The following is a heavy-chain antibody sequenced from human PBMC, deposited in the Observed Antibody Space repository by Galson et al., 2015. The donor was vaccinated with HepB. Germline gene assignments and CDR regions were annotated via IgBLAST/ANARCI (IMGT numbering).Heavy chain of an antibody. CDR3: AKHYGDYEYFQH. Sequence: SLRLSCAASGFTFSSYAMSWVRQAPGKGLEWVSAISGSGGSTYYADSVKGRFTISRDNSKNTLYLQMNSLRAEDTAVYYCAKHYGDYEYFQHWGQGTLVTVSS. CDR2: ISGSGGST. J-gene: IGHJ1*01. CDR1: GFTFSSYA. D-gene: IGHD4-17*01. V-gene: IGHV3-23*01.